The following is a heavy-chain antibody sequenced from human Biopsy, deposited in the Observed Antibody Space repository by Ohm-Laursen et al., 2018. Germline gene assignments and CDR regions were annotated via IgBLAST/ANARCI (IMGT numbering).Heavy chain of an antibody. CDR1: GFTFDNYA. Sequence: RSLRLSCAASGFTFDNYAMHWVRQTPGKGLEWVSGLTWNSANIGYADSVKGRFTISRDNARNSLFLEMSGLREEDTGLYHRVRDSTLDYWGQGTLVTVSS. CDR3: VRDSTLDY. CDR2: LTWNSANI. V-gene: IGHV3-9*01. J-gene: IGHJ4*02.